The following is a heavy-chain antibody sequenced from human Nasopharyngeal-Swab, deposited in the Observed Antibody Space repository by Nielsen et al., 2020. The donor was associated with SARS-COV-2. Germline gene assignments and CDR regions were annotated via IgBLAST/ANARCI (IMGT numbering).Heavy chain of an antibody. D-gene: IGHD6-19*01. CDR1: GFTFSSYG. V-gene: IGHV3-23*01. CDR3: AARTVSSGWYVGFDY. J-gene: IGHJ4*02. Sequence: GESLKISCAASGFTFSSYGMSWVRQAPGKGLEWVSGISRSGGSTYYADSVKGRFTISRDNSKNTLHLQMNSLRAEDTALYYCAARTVSSGWYVGFDYWGQGTLVTVSS. CDR2: ISRSGGST.